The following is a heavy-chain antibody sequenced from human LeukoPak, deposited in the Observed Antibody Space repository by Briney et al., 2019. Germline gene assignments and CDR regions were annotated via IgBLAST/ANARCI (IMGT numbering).Heavy chain of an antibody. Sequence: GGSLRLSCAASGFSFDDYGMSWVRQAPGKGLEWVSYISSSGRTKYNADSVRGRFTISRDNAKNSLYLQMNSLRAEDTAVYYCAREGYSSGSFDYWGRGTLVTVSS. D-gene: IGHD6-19*01. CDR3: AREGYSSGSFDY. CDR1: GFSFDDYG. J-gene: IGHJ4*02. CDR2: ISSSGRTK. V-gene: IGHV3-48*03.